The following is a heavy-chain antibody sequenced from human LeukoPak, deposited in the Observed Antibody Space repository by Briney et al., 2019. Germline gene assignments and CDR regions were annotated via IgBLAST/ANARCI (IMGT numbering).Heavy chain of an antibody. Sequence: SGGSLRLSCATSGFTLGNYAMTWVRQAPGKGLEWVSTISGSGAATNYADSVKGRFTISRDNSKNTLYLQMNSLRAEDTAVYYCAAYDFWSGYQSDYWGQGTLVTVSS. D-gene: IGHD3-3*01. CDR1: GFTLGNYA. CDR3: AAYDFWSGYQSDY. V-gene: IGHV3-23*01. CDR2: ISGSGAAT. J-gene: IGHJ4*02.